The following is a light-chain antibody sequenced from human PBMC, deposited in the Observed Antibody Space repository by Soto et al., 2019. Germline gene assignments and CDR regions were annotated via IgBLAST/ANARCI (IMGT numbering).Light chain of an antibody. V-gene: IGKV1-5*03. CDR3: QQYDRYPVT. CDR2: KAS. CDR1: QSISSW. J-gene: IGKJ4*01. Sequence: DSPMTQSPSTLAASVGDRVTITCRASQSISSWLAWYQQKPGKAPKLLIYKASLLQSGVPSRFSGSGSGTEFTLTISSLQPEDFATYYCQQYDRYPVTFGGGTKVEVK.